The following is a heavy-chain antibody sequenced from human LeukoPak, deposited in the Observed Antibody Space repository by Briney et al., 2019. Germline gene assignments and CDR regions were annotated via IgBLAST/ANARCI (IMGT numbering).Heavy chain of an antibody. CDR3: ARDHYCSGGTCYSHWFDP. J-gene: IGHJ5*02. CDR2: IYTSGST. Sequence: SETLSLTCTVSGGSIDIYYWSWIRQPAGKGLEWIGRIYTSGSTNYNPSLKTRVTMSVDTSKNQFSLKLSSVTAADTAVYYCARDHYCSGGTCYSHWFDPWGQGTLVTVSS. D-gene: IGHD2-15*01. CDR1: GGSIDIYY. V-gene: IGHV4-4*07.